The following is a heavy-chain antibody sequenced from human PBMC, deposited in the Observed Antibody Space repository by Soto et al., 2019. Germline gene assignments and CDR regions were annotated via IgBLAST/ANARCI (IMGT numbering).Heavy chain of an antibody. D-gene: IGHD1-1*01. CDR3: ARHIHNQGFEYYFDS. V-gene: IGHV4-39*01. CDR1: GGSITSSGSA. Sequence: SETLSLTCNASGGSITSSGSAWGWIRQSPGKGLEWIGTIDYSGNIYYIPSLKSRITISVDTSKNQISLKLSSVTAADTAVYYCARHIHNQGFEYYFDSWGHGTLVTVSS. CDR2: IDYSGNI. J-gene: IGHJ4*01.